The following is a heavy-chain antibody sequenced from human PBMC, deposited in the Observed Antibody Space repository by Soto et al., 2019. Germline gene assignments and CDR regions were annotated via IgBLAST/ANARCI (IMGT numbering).Heavy chain of an antibody. Sequence: EVQLVESGGGLVQPGGSLRLSCAASGFTVSSNYMSWVRQAPGKGLEWVSVIYSGGSTYYADSVKGRFTISRDNSKNTVYCKKNGRGAEDTGVYWWGGVGGGGGYFDYWVQGTLVTVSS. CDR3: GGVGGGGGYFDY. D-gene: IGHD3-16*01. CDR2: IYSGGST. CDR1: GFTVSSNY. V-gene: IGHV3-66*01. J-gene: IGHJ4*02.